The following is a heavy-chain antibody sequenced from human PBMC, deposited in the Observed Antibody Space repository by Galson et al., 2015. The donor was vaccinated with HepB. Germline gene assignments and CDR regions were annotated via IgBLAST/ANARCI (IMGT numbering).Heavy chain of an antibody. V-gene: IGHV3-48*02. CDR3: ARSRGWFGY. Sequence: LRLAGAASGFSFSSFGMNWVRQAPGQGLEWVSYISNSGSAICYADSVQGRFTISRDNAENSLYLQMNSLRDGDTAVYYCARSRGWFGYWGQGTLVTVSS. CDR1: GFSFSSFG. J-gene: IGHJ4*02. D-gene: IGHD6-19*01. CDR2: ISNSGSAI.